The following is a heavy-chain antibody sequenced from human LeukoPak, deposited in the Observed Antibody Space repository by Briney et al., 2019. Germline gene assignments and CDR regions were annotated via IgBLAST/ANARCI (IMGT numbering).Heavy chain of an antibody. D-gene: IGHD3-3*01. V-gene: IGHV4-30-2*01. Sequence: KPSQTLSLTCAVSGGSISSGGYSWSWIRQPPGKGLEWIGYIYHSGSTYYNPSLKSRVTISVDRSKNQFSLKLSSVTAADTAVYYCASLPLDYDFWSGQRIDYWGQGTLVTVSS. CDR1: GGSISSGGYS. CDR2: IYHSGST. J-gene: IGHJ4*02. CDR3: ASLPLDYDFWSGQRIDY.